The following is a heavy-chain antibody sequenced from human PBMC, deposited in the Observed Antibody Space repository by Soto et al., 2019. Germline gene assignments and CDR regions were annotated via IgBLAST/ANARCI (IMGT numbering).Heavy chain of an antibody. CDR2: INHSGST. V-gene: IGHV4-34*01. J-gene: IGHJ6*02. D-gene: IGHD5-18*01. CDR1: GGSFSCYY. Sequence: PSETLSLTCAVYGGSFSCYYWIWIRQPPGKGLEWIGEINHSGSTNYNPSLKSRVTISVDTSKNQFSLKLSSVTAADTAVYYCARSWLQLIYGMDVWGQGTTVTVSS. CDR3: ARSWLQLIYGMDV.